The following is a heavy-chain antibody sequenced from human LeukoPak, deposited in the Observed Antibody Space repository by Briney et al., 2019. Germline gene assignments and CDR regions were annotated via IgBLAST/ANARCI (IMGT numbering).Heavy chain of an antibody. V-gene: IGHV3-43D*04. CDR2: ITWDGVKT. CDR1: GFTFDDYA. Sequence: GGSLRLSCAASGFTFDDYAIHWVRHSPEKGLEWLSLITWDGVKTYYADSVKGRFTISRDNSKNFVYLQMNSLRREDTGLYYCSKSRALGSYAPVDSWGRGTLVTVSS. CDR3: SKSRALGSYAPVDS. D-gene: IGHD1-26*01. J-gene: IGHJ5*01.